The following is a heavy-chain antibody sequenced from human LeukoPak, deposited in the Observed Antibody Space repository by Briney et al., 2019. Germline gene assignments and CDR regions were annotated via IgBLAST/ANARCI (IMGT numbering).Heavy chain of an antibody. CDR3: AREAGTGTTDLDY. Sequence: GGSLRLSCAASGFTFSSYAMHWVRQAPGKGLEWVAVISDDGSRKYYTDSVKGRFTISRDNSKNTLYLQMNSLRAEGTAVYYCAREAGTGTTDLDYWGQGTQVTVSS. V-gene: IGHV3-30-3*01. J-gene: IGHJ4*02. CDR2: ISDDGSRK. CDR1: GFTFSSYA. D-gene: IGHD1-7*01.